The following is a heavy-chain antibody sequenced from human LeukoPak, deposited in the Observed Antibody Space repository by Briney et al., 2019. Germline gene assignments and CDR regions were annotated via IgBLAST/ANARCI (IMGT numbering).Heavy chain of an antibody. D-gene: IGHD2-21*02. CDR3: ARGPYCGGDCYDFQH. V-gene: IGHV7-4-1*02. CDR1: GYTFTRYG. J-gene: IGHJ1*01. Sequence: ASVKVSCKASGYTFTRYGISWVRQAPGQGLEWMGWINTNTGNPTYAQGFTGRFVFSLDTSVSTAYLQISSLKAEDTAVYYCARGPYCGGDCYDFQHWGQGTLVTVSS. CDR2: INTNTGNP.